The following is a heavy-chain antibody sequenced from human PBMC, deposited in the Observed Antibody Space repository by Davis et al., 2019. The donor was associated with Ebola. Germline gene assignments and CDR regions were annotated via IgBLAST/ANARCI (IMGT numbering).Heavy chain of an antibody. CDR2: ISSSGSTI. J-gene: IGHJ5*02. CDR3: ARGNPSNYLYFGWFDP. V-gene: IGHV3-48*04. Sequence: GESLKISCAASGFTFSSYSMNWVRQAPGKGLEWVSYISSSGSTIYYADSMKGRFTISRDNAKNSLYLQMNSLRAEDTAIYYCARGNPSNYLYFGWFDPWGQGTLVTVSS. D-gene: IGHD4-11*01. CDR1: GFTFSSYS.